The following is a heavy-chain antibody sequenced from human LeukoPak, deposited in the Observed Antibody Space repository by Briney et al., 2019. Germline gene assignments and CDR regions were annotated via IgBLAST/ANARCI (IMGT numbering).Heavy chain of an antibody. CDR1: GYTFTSYG. CDR3: ARSSHHVAFDI. D-gene: IGHD1-14*01. Sequence: ASVKVSCKASGYTFTSYGISWVRQAPGQGLEWMGWISDYNGNTNYAQTLQGRVTITTDTSTSTLYMDLKRLRSDDTAGYYCARSSHHVAFDIWGQGTMVSVSS. CDR2: ISDYNGNT. J-gene: IGHJ3*02. V-gene: IGHV1-18*01.